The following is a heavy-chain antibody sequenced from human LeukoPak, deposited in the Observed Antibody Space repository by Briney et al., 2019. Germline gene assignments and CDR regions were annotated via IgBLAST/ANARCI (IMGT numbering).Heavy chain of an antibody. D-gene: IGHD2-21*02. Sequence: PGGPLRLSCAASVFPLSRYWMHWVRQVPGKGLVWVSRINSDGRSTSYAESVKGRFTVSRDNAKNTLFLQMNSLRVEDTAVDFCARDYCGVDCYSRAMDYWGQGTLVTVSS. V-gene: IGHV3-74*01. CDR3: ARDYCGVDCYSRAMDY. CDR1: VFPLSRYW. CDR2: INSDGRST. J-gene: IGHJ4*02.